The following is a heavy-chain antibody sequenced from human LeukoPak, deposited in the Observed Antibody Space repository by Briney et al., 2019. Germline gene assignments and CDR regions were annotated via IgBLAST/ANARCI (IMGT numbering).Heavy chain of an antibody. CDR3: ARAGPVVTPSQYHFDY. CDR1: GYTFTGYY. J-gene: IGHJ4*02. Sequence: ASVKVSCKASGYTFTGYYMHWVRQAPGQGLEWMGWINPNSGGTNYAQKFQGRVTMTRDTSISTAYMELSRLRSDDTAVYYCARAGPVVTPSQYHFDYWGQGTLVTVSS. D-gene: IGHD4-23*01. V-gene: IGHV1-2*02. CDR2: INPNSGGT.